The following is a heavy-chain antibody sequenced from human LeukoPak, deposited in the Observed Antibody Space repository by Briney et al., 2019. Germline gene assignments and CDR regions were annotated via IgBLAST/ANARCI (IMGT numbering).Heavy chain of an antibody. V-gene: IGHV4-30-2*01. CDR1: GGSISSGGYS. CDR2: IYHSGST. Sequence: ASETLSLTCAVSGGSISSGGYSWSWIRQPPGKGLEWIGYIYHSGSTYHNPSLKSRVTISVDRSKNQFSLKLSSVTAADTAVYYCARGDYHFDYWGQGTLVTVSS. J-gene: IGHJ4*02. CDR3: ARGDYHFDY. D-gene: IGHD3-16*01.